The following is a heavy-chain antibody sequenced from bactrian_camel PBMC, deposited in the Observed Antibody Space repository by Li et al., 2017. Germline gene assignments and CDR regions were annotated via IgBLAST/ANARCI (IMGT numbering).Heavy chain of an antibody. CDR3: AARGKEYCNGDHCSVYCMKTIYNS. V-gene: IGHV3S53*01. Sequence: VQLVESGGGSVQAGQSLKLSCVVNGRIFSTCDMAWYRQAPGKERELVSSFDANGNINYVDSVKGRFTISQDRAKNTLNLQMNSLKPEDTGMYYCAARGKEYCNGDHCSVYCMKTIYNSWGQGTQVTVS. J-gene: IGHJ4*01. D-gene: IGHD3*01. CDR2: FDANGNI. CDR1: GRIFSTCD.